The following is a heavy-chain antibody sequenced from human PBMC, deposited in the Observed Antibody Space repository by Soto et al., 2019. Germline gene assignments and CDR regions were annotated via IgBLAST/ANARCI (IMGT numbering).Heavy chain of an antibody. CDR3: ARSTNDSSSWYYCDY. Sequence: ASVKVSCKASGYTFTGYYMHWVRQAPGQGLEWMGWINPNSGGTNYAQKFQGWVTMTRDTSISTAYMELSRLRSDDTAVYYCARSTNDSSSWYYCDYWGQGTLVTVSS. D-gene: IGHD6-13*01. CDR2: INPNSGGT. V-gene: IGHV1-2*04. J-gene: IGHJ4*02. CDR1: GYTFTGYY.